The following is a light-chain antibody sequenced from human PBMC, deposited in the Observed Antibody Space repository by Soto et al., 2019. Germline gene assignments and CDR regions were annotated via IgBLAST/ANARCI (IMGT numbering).Light chain of an antibody. V-gene: IGKV4-1*01. CDR3: QQYYSSPRT. CDR1: QSVLYSSNNKNY. CDR2: WAS. Sequence: DIVMTQSPDSLAVSLGERATINCKSSQSVLYSSNNKNYLAWYQQKPGQPPKLLIYWASTRESGVPDRFSGSGSGTYFTLTISSLQAEDVAVYYCQQYYSSPRTFGQGPKVEIK. J-gene: IGKJ1*01.